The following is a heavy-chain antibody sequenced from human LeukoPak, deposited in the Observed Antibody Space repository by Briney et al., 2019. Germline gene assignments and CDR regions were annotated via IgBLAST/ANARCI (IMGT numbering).Heavy chain of an antibody. V-gene: IGHV3-23*01. D-gene: IGHD4-17*01. CDR2: ISGSGGST. CDR1: GFTFSSYA. Sequence: PGGSLRLSCAASGFTFSSYAMSWVRQAPGKGLEWVSAISGSGGSTYYADSVKGRFTISRDNSKNTLYLQMNSLRAEDTAVYYCAKATTATPLSQGNIDYWGQGTLVTVSS. CDR3: AKATTATPLSQGNIDY. J-gene: IGHJ4*02.